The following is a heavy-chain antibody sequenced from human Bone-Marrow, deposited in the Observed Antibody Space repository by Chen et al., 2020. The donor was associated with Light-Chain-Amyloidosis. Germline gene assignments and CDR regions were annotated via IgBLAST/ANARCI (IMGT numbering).Heavy chain of an antibody. Sequence: QVQLVQSGAEVKKPGASVKVSCKASGYTFTGYYMHWVRQAPGQGLEWMGWINPNSGGTNYAQKFQGRVTMTRATSISTAYMELSRLRSADTAVYYCARDSQSTLRLPSLANSWGQGTLVTVSS. J-gene: IGHJ4*02. D-gene: IGHD5-12*01. CDR3: ARDSQSTLRLPSLANS. V-gene: IGHV1-2*02. CDR2: INPNSGGT. CDR1: GYTFTGYY.